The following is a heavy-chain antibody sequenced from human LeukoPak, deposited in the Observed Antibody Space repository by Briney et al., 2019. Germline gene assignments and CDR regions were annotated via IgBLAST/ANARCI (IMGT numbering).Heavy chain of an antibody. J-gene: IGHJ4*02. CDR1: GYTLTGYY. V-gene: IGHV1-2*02. CDR3: ARQPTKYYDFWSGLKQWLVMDFDY. D-gene: IGHD3-3*01. CDR2: INTNSGGT. Sequence: GASVKVSCKASGYTLTGYYMHWVRQAPGQGLEWMGWINTNSGGTNYAQKFQGRVTMNRDTSISTAYIELSRLRSDDTAVYYCARQPTKYYDFWSGLKQWLVMDFDYWGQGTLVTVSS.